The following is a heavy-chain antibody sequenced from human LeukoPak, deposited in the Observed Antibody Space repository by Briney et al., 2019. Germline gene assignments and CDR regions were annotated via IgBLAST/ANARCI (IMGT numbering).Heavy chain of an antibody. CDR1: GGSFSGYY. CDR2: IHYSGST. D-gene: IGHD3-22*01. V-gene: IGHV4-59*01. J-gene: IGHJ4*02. Sequence: SETLSLTCAVYGGSFSGYYWSWIRQPPGKGLEWIGYIHYSGSTNYNPSLKSRVTISVDTSKNQFSLKLSSVTAADTAVYYCARGGIVVVTPFDYWGQGTLVTVSS. CDR3: ARGGIVVVTPFDY.